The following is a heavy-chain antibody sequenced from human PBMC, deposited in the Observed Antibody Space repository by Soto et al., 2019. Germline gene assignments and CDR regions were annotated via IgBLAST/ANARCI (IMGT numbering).Heavy chain of an antibody. D-gene: IGHD6-13*01. CDR2: ISSNGENT. Sequence: SLRLSCAASGXTSAYHPINWVRQPPGKGLEGVSTISSNGENTHYADYVECRFIISRDNSSNTVDMQMKSLRVEDTAVYYCVSWVSAHFASWGRGTLVTVSS. CDR1: GXTSAYHP. V-gene: IGHV3-23*01. J-gene: IGHJ4*02. CDR3: VSWVSAHFAS.